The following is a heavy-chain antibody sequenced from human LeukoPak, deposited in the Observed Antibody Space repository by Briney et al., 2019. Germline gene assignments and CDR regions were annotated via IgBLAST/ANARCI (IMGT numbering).Heavy chain of an antibody. CDR3: AREDTGGLDY. V-gene: IGHV1-69*04. CDR1: GYTFTSYD. D-gene: IGHD2-8*02. Sequence: SVKVSCKASGYTFTSYDISWVRQAPGQGLEWMGRIIPILGIANYAQKFQGRVTITADKSTSTAYMELSSLRSEDTAVYYCAREDTGGLDYWGQGILVTVSP. J-gene: IGHJ4*02. CDR2: IIPILGIA.